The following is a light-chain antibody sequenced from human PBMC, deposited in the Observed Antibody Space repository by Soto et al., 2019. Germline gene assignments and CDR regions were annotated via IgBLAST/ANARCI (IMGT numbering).Light chain of an antibody. Sequence: EIVLTQSPGTLSLSPGERATLSCRASQSVSSSYLAWYQQKPGQAPRLLIYGASSRATGIPDRFSGSGSGTAFTLTISRREPEDCTVYYCQQYGSSPYTFGQGTKLVIK. CDR1: QSVSSSY. V-gene: IGKV3-20*01. CDR2: GAS. J-gene: IGKJ2*01. CDR3: QQYGSSPYT.